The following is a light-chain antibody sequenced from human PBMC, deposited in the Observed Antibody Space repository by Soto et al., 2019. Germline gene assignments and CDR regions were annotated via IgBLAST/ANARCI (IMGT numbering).Light chain of an antibody. CDR1: SSDVGGYNA. CDR3: SSYSTTTTL. J-gene: IGLJ2*01. Sequence: QSVLTHPASVSGSPGQSITISCTGTSSDVGGYNAVSWYQQHPGKAPQLMIYEVSHRPSDVSNRFSGSKSGNTASLTISGLQAEDEADYYCSSYSTTTTLFGGGTKVTVL. V-gene: IGLV2-14*01. CDR2: EVS.